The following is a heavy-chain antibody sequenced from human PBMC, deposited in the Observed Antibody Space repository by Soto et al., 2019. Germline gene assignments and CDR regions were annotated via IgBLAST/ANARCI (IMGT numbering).Heavy chain of an antibody. J-gene: IGHJ4*02. CDR3: AREFYSGSYYHFDY. CDR1: GYGNASNA. D-gene: IGHD1-26*01. Sequence: CKDCGYGNASNASCSVYQAPGQGLEWMGWISAYNGNTNYAQKLQGRVTMTTDTSTSTAYMELRSLRSDDTAVYYCAREFYSGSYYHFDYWGQGTLVTVSS. CDR2: ISAYNGNT. V-gene: IGHV1-18*01.